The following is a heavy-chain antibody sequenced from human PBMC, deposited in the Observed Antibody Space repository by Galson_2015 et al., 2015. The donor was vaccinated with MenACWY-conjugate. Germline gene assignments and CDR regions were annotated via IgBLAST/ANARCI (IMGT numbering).Heavy chain of an antibody. CDR1: GSSFTTYW. D-gene: IGHD1-14*01. J-gene: IGHJ5*02. V-gene: IGHV5-51*01. CDR2: IYPGDSDT. Sequence: QSGAEVTKPGESLQISCKGSGSSFTTYWIGWVRQMPGKGLEWMGIIYPGDSDTRYSPSFQGQVTISADKSINTAYLQWSSLKASDTAMYFCARRGPEEWFDPWGQGTLVTVSS. CDR3: ARRGPEEWFDP.